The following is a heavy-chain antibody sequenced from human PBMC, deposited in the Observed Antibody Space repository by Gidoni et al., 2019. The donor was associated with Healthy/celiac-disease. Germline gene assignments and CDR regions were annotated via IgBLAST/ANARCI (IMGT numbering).Heavy chain of an antibody. Sequence: QLQLQESGPGLVKPSETLSLTCTVSGGSISSSSYYWGWIRQPPGKGLEWIGSIYYSGSTYYNPSLKSRVTISVDTSKNQFSLKLSSVTAADTAVYYCARHPSYDFWSGYYLYYYYYMDVWGKGTTVTVSS. CDR2: IYYSGST. J-gene: IGHJ6*03. CDR3: ARHPSYDFWSGYYLYYYYYMDV. V-gene: IGHV4-39*01. D-gene: IGHD3-3*01. CDR1: GGSISSSSYY.